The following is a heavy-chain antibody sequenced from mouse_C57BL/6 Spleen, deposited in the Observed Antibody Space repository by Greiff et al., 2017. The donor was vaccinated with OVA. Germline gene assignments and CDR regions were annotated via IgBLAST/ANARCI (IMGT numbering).Heavy chain of an antibody. V-gene: IGHV1-62-2*01. CDR3: ARQANWAVYWYFDV. J-gene: IGHJ1*03. Sequence: QVQLKESGAELVKPGASVKLSCKASGYTFTEYTIHWVKQRSGQGLEWIGWFYPGSGSIKYNEKFKDKATSTADKSSSTVYMELSRLTSEDSAVYFCARQANWAVYWYFDVWGTGTTVTVSS. D-gene: IGHD4-1*02. CDR2: FYPGSGSI. CDR1: GYTFTEYT.